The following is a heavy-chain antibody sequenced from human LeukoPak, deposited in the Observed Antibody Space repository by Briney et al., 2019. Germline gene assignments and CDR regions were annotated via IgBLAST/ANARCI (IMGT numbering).Heavy chain of an antibody. CDR2: IYHSGST. CDR1: GGSIRSYQ. J-gene: IGHJ2*01. V-gene: IGHV4-59*01. CDR3: ARGATSIGYWYFDL. D-gene: IGHD2-2*01. Sequence: SETLSLTCTVSGGSIRSYQWSWIRQPPGKGLEWIGYIYHSGSTTYNPSLESRVTMSVDTSKKQYSLRLSSVSAADTAVYYCARGATSIGYWYFDLWGRGTLVAVSS.